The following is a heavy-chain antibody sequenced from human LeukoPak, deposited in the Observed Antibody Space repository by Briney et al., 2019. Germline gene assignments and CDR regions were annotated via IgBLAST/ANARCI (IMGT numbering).Heavy chain of an antibody. D-gene: IGHD2-2*01. V-gene: IGHV3-13*01. CDR1: GFTFSSYD. Sequence: PGGSLRLSCAASGFTFSSYDMHWVRQATGKGLEWVSAIGTAGDTYYPGSVKGRFTISRDNSKNTLYLQMNSLRAEDTAVYYCAKDREVVPAATDYWGQGTLVTVSS. CDR3: AKDREVVPAATDY. CDR2: IGTAGDT. J-gene: IGHJ4*02.